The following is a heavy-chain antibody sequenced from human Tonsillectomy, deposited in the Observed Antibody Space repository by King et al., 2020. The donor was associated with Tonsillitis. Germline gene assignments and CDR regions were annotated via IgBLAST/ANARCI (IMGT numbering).Heavy chain of an antibody. CDR2: IKSNPDGGTT. V-gene: IGHV3-15*01. Sequence: VQLVESGGGLVKPGGSLRLSCGASGFTFNNAWMSWVRQPPGKGLEWVGRIKSNPDGGTTDYAAPVKGRFTISRDDSKNTVYLQMNSLRVEDTAGYYCVTEWRVFYYGSGSYYNGPGDVWGQGTTVTVSS. D-gene: IGHD3-10*01. CDR1: GFTFNNAW. J-gene: IGHJ6*02. CDR3: VTEWRVFYYGSGSYYNGPGDV.